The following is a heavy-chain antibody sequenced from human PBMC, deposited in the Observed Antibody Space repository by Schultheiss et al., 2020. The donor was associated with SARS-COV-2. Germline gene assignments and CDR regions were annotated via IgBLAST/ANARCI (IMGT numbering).Heavy chain of an antibody. J-gene: IGHJ4*02. D-gene: IGHD3-3*01. CDR1: GFTFSSYD. V-gene: IGHV3-74*01. CDR3: ARARTTIFGVDHFDY. Sequence: GGSLRLSCAASGFTFSSYDMHWVRQATGKGLEWVSGISWNSGSIGYADSVKGRFTISRDNSKNTLYLQMNSLRAEDTAVYYCARARTTIFGVDHFDYWGQGTLVTVSS. CDR2: ISWNSGSI.